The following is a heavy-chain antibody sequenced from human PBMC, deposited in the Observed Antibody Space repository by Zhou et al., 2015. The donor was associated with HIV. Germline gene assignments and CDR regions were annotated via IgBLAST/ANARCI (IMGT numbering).Heavy chain of an antibody. CDR3: ARTTITRSSAMDV. V-gene: IGHV1-2*06. D-gene: IGHD1-14*01. J-gene: IGHJ6*02. Sequence: QVQLCNLGRDAKKPGASVKVSCKVSGYTFTGYYIHWVRQAPGQGLEWMGRISSITGATDYSQRFXGRVTMTRDTSISTAYMDLTRLTSDDTAVYYCARTTITRSSAMDVWGQGTTVTVSS. CDR1: GYTFTGYY. CDR2: ISSITGAT.